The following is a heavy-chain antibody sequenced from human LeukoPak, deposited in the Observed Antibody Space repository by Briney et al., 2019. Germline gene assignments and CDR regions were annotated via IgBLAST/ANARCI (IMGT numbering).Heavy chain of an antibody. CDR3: ARVPWYSSDYYFDY. Sequence: GASVKVSCKASGYTFTSYGISWVRQAPGQGLEWMGWISAYNGNTNYAQKLQGRVTMTTDTSTSTAYMELRSLRSDDTAVYYCARVPWYSSDYYFDYWGQGTLVTVSS. J-gene: IGHJ4*02. V-gene: IGHV1-18*01. D-gene: IGHD6-19*01. CDR1: GYTFTSYG. CDR2: ISAYNGNT.